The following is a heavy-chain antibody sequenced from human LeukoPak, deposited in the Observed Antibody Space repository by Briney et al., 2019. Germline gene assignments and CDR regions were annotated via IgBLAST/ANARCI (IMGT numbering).Heavy chain of an antibody. D-gene: IGHD5-12*01. CDR3: ARDLGNRGFVVC. J-gene: IGHJ4*02. CDR1: GFTVSSNY. Sequence: PGGSLRLSCAASGFTVSSNYMTWVRQAPGKGLEWVSVIYSGGTTYYADSVKGRFTVSRDNSKNTLYLQMNSPRAEDTAVYYCARDLGNRGFVVCWGQGTLVTVSS. V-gene: IGHV3-66*01. CDR2: IYSGGTT.